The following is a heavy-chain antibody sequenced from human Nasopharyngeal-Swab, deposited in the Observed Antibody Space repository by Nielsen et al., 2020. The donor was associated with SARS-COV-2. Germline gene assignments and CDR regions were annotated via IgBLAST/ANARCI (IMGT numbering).Heavy chain of an antibody. Sequence: GGSLRLSCAAPGFTFSTYAMSWLRQAPGKGLEWVSTISGSGGSTYYADSVKGRFTISRDNSKNTLYLQMNSLRAEDTAVYYCAKDAGGSGSYYDGYFQHWGQGTLVTVSS. CDR2: ISGSGGST. CDR3: AKDAGGSGSYYDGYFQH. D-gene: IGHD1-26*01. V-gene: IGHV3-23*01. CDR1: GFTFSTYA. J-gene: IGHJ1*01.